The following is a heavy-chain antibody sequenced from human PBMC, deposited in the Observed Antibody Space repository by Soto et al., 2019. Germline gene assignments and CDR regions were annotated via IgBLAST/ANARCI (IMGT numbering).Heavy chain of an antibody. V-gene: IGHV4-31*02. D-gene: IGHD3-22*01. CDR2: ICYSGST. CDR1: GGSISSGASY. J-gene: IGHJ4*02. Sequence: SETLSLTWPVSGGSISSGASYWSWIRQHPMKGLEWIEYICYSGSTYYNASLTNRLNISVDTSKNQSSLKLSSVTAADTAVYYCASVRDYYVGSSCYYMYYFDIWGQGTLVTVSS. CDR3: ASVRDYYVGSSCYYMYYFDI.